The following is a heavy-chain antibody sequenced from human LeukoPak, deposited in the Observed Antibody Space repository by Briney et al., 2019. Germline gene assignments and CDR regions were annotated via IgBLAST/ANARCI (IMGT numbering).Heavy chain of an antibody. Sequence: GGSLSLSCAASGFTFSSYSMNWVRQAPGRGLEWVSSISSSSSYIYYADSVKGRFTISRDNAKNSLYLQMNSLRAEDTAVYYCAREPVAGTAPRWGQGTLVTVSS. J-gene: IGHJ4*02. CDR3: AREPVAGTAPR. V-gene: IGHV3-21*01. CDR2: ISSSSSYI. D-gene: IGHD6-19*01. CDR1: GFTFSSYS.